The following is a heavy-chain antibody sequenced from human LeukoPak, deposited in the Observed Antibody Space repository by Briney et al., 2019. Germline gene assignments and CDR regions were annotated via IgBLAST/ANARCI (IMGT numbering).Heavy chain of an antibody. V-gene: IGHV1-2*02. CDR1: GYTFTGYY. CDR3: ARDRDYGSGIFDY. D-gene: IGHD3-10*01. J-gene: IGHJ4*02. CDR2: INPNSGGT. Sequence: GASVKVSCKASGYTFTGYYMHWVRQAPGQGLEWMGWINPNSGGTNYAQKFQDRVTMTRDTSISTAYMELNRLRSDDTAVYYCARDRDYGSGIFDYWGQGTLVTVSS.